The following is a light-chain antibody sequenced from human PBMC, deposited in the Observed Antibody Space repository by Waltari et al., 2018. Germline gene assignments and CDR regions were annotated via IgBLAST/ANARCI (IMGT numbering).Light chain of an antibody. CDR3: NCRDSSGDLHWV. CDR2: GRN. CDR1: SLRTYY. V-gene: IGLV3-19*01. J-gene: IGLJ3*02. Sequence: SSELTQDPAVSVALGQTVRITCQGDSLRTYYATWYQQKPGQAPTVVMYGRNKRPSGIPDRFSGSSSGNMASLTITGAQAEDEADYYCNCRDSSGDLHWVFGGGTKVTVL.